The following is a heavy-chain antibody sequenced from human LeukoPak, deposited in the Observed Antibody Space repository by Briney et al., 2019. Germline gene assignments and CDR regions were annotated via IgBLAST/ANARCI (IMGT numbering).Heavy chain of an antibody. CDR3: AKGRQFSGYSDY. D-gene: IGHD3-22*01. V-gene: IGHV3-23*01. CDR2: ISGSGGST. CDR1: GFTFSSFA. Sequence: GGSLILSCAASGFTFSSFAMSWVRQAPGKVLEWVSAISGSGGSTYYADSVKGRFTISRDNSKNTLYLQMNSLRAEDRAVYYCAKGRQFSGYSDYWGQGTLVSVSS. J-gene: IGHJ4*02.